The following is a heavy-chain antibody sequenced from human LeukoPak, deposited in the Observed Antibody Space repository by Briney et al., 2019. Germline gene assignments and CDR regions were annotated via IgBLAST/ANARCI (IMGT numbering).Heavy chain of an antibody. D-gene: IGHD3-16*01. V-gene: IGHV3-30*03. CDR3: ARGGGLDV. CDR1: GFTFSSYG. J-gene: IGHJ6*02. Sequence: GRSLRLSCAASGFTFSSYGMHWVRHAPGKGLEWVAVISYDGSNKYYADSVKGRFTISRDNSKNTLYLQMSNLRAEDTAVYFCARGGGLDVWGQGATVTVSS. CDR2: ISYDGSNK.